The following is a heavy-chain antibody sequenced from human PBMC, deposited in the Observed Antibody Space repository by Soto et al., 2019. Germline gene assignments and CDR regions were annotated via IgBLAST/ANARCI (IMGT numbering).Heavy chain of an antibody. CDR3: ARLGDMTTVTYDY. CDR2: IYYSGST. J-gene: IGHJ4*02. V-gene: IGHV4-59*08. CDR1: GDSIGFYY. Sequence: KTSETLSLTCTVSGDSIGFYYWSWLRQPPGKGLEWIGYIYYSGSTNYNPSLKSRVTISVDTSKNQFSLKLSSVTAADTAVYYCARLGDMTTVTYDYWGQGTLVTVSS. D-gene: IGHD4-17*01.